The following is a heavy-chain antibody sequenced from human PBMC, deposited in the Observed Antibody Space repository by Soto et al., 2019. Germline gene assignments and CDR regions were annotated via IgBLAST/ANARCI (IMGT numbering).Heavy chain of an antibody. V-gene: IGHV3-74*01. J-gene: IGHJ6*02. CDR3: VRDAYPACVDGVDV. Sequence: GESLKISFAASGFTFSSYWKHWVRQAPGKGLVWVSRMNSDGKTTNYADSVKGRFTISRDNARNTLYLQMNSLRAEDTAVYYCVRDAYPACVDGVDVWGQGTTVTVSS. CDR1: GFTFSSYW. CDR2: MNSDGKTT.